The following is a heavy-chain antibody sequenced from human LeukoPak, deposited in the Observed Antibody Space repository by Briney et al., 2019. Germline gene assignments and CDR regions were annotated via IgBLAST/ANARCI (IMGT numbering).Heavy chain of an antibody. CDR3: AADWWFAPRSYYYYYGMDV. CDR1: GFTFTSSA. J-gene: IGHJ6*02. CDR2: IVVGSGNT. D-gene: IGHD2-15*01. Sequence: TSVTVSFTASGFTFTSSAMQWVRQARGQRIEWIGWIVVGSGNTNYAQKFQERVTITRDMSTSTAYMELSSLRSEDTAVYYCAADWWFAPRSYYYYYGMDVWGQGTTVTVSS. V-gene: IGHV1-58*02.